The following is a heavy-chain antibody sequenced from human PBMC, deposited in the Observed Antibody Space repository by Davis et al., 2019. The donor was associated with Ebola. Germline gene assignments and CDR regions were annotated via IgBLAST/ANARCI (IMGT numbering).Heavy chain of an antibody. D-gene: IGHD6-6*01. CDR3: AREDRIAARPGEFDF. V-gene: IGHV4-59*12. J-gene: IGHJ5*01. Sequence: GSLRLSCTVSGGSISTYYWSWIRQPPGKGLEWIGYVYYSGTTNYNPSLESRVTISVDTSKNQFSLRLSFAVTAADTAMYYCAREDRIAARPGEFDFWGQGTLVTVSS. CDR2: VYYSGTT. CDR1: GGSISTYY.